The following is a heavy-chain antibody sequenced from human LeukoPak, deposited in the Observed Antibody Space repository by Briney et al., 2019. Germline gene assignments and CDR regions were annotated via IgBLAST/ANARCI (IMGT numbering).Heavy chain of an antibody. CDR3: AKFPYYYDSSVYFDY. V-gene: IGHV3-23*01. D-gene: IGHD3-22*01. CDR2: ISGSGGST. Sequence: GGSLRLSCAASGFTFGSYAMSWVRQAPGKGLEWVSAISGSGGSTYYADSVKGRFTISRDNSKNTLYLQMNSLRAEDTAVYYCAKFPYYYDSSVYFDYWGQGTLVTVSS. J-gene: IGHJ4*02. CDR1: GFTFGSYA.